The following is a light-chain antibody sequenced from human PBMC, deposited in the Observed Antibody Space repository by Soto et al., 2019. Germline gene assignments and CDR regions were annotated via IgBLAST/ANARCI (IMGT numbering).Light chain of an antibody. CDR2: EVK. V-gene: IGLV2-14*02. J-gene: IGLJ3*02. CDR3: SSLTRSDTWV. Sequence: QSALTQPASVSGSHGQSITISCSGGSSDVGNYNRVSWYRQHPGKAPQLIVYEVKNRHSGVSNRLSGSKSGNTPSLTISGLQAEDEDDYFCSSLTRSDTWVIGGGTKVTVL. CDR1: SSDVGNYNR.